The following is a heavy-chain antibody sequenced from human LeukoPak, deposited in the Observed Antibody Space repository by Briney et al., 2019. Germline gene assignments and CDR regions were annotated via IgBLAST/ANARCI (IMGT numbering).Heavy chain of an antibody. CDR2: LISDGSSA. J-gene: IGHJ6*02. CDR1: GFTFSSYW. V-gene: IGHV3-74*01. Sequence: GGSLRLSCAASGFTFSSYWMHWVRQAPGKGLVWVSRLISDGSSASYADSVKGRFTISRDNTKNILYLQMNSLRAEDTAVYYCVRDARYCPDVWGQGTAVTVSS. CDR3: VRDARYCPDV. D-gene: IGHD2-8*02.